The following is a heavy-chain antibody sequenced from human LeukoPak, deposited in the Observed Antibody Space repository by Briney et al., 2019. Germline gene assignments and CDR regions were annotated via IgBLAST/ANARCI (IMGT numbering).Heavy chain of an antibody. CDR3: ARERILSAFDI. V-gene: IGHV1-2*02. Sequence: ASVKVSCKASGYTFTGYYIHWVRQAPAQGLEWMGWINPNSGGTNYPQKFQGRGTITRDTSISTAYMELSRLRSDATAVYYCARERILSAFDIWGQGTMVTVSS. CDR1: GYTFTGYY. J-gene: IGHJ3*02. CDR2: INPNSGGT. D-gene: IGHD2-15*01.